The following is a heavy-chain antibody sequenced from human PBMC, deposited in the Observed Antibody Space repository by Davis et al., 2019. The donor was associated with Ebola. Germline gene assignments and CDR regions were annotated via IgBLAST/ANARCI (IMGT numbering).Heavy chain of an antibody. J-gene: IGHJ3*02. CDR3: ASRSGIYYYAFEI. CDR2: ISRSSSTI. D-gene: IGHD1-26*01. Sequence: GESLKISCAASGFTFSSYSMNWVRQAPGKGLEWVSYISRSSSTIYYADTVKGRFTISRDNSKNTLFLQMNSLRTEDTAVYYCASRSGIYYYAFEIWGQGTMVTVSS. CDR1: GFTFSSYS. V-gene: IGHV3-48*01.